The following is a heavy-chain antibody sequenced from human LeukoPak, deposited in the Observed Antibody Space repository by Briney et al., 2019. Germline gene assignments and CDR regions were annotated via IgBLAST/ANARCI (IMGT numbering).Heavy chain of an antibody. D-gene: IGHD6-13*01. Sequence: VASVKVSCKASGGTFSSYAISWVRQAPGQGLEWMGGIIPIFGTANYAQKFQGRVTMTRNTSISTAYMELSSLRSEDTAVYYCARGSTTEATIAAHSTGRGFDPWGQGTLVTVSS. CDR1: GGTFSSYA. V-gene: IGHV1-69*05. CDR2: IIPIFGTA. CDR3: ARGSTTEATIAAHSTGRGFDP. J-gene: IGHJ5*02.